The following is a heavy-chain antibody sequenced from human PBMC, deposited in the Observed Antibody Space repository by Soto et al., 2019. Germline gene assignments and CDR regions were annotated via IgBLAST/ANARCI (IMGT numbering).Heavy chain of an antibody. CDR2: IYHSGVT. J-gene: IGHJ4*02. V-gene: IGHV4-39*01. CDR3: ARLFDY. CDR1: GGSISSNGYY. Sequence: QLQLQESGPGLVKPSETQSLTCTVSGGSISSNGYYWGWIRQPPGKGLEWIGNIYHSGVTYYNPSLKSRVTISVDTSRNQFSLKLNSMTAADTAVYYCARLFDYWGQGKLVTVSS.